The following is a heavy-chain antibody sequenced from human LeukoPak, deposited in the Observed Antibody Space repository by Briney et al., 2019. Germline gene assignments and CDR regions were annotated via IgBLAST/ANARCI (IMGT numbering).Heavy chain of an antibody. J-gene: IGHJ6*02. D-gene: IGHD2-15*01. CDR1: GYTFTGDY. CDR3: ARALTVVVVAARDYYYYGMDV. CDR2: INPNSDGT. V-gene: IGHV1-2*02. Sequence: ASVKVSCTASGYTFTGDYMHWVRQAPGQGLEWMGWINPNSDGTNYAQKFQGRVTMTRDTSISTAYMELSRLRSDDTAVYYCARALTVVVVAARDYYYYGMDVWGQGTTVTVSS.